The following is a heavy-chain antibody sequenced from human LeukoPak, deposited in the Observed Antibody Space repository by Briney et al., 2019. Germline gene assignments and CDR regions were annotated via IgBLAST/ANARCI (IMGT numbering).Heavy chain of an antibody. CDR2: VSGNGVSR. D-gene: IGHD6-13*01. V-gene: IGHV3-23*01. J-gene: IGHJ4*02. CDR3: AKRVHSSSWYAAFDY. Sequence: GGSLRLSCAASGFTFRNYAMGWVRQAPGKGLEWVSGVSGNGVSRYYADSVKGRFTISRDNSKNTLYLQMNSLRAEDTAVYYCAKRVHSSSWYAAFDYWGQGALVTVSS. CDR1: GFTFRNYA.